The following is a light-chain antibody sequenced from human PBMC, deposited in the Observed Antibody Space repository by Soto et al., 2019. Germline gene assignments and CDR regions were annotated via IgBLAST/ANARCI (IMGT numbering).Light chain of an antibody. Sequence: QSVLTQPPSVSAAPGQKVTISCSGGNYNIGNNHVSWYQQLPGTAPKLLIYDNNKRPSGIPYRFSGSKSGTSVTLAITGLHTGDEADYYCGTWDSSLSDVVFGGGTKVTVL. CDR1: NYNIGNNH. V-gene: IGLV1-51*01. CDR3: GTWDSSLSDVV. CDR2: DNN. J-gene: IGLJ2*01.